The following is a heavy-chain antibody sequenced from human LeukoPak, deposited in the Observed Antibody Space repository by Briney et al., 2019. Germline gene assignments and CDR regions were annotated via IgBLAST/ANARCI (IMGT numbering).Heavy chain of an antibody. CDR3: ARSYDFWSGYYSF. J-gene: IGHJ4*01. D-gene: IGHD3-3*01. Sequence: GSVKVSCKASGYTFTVYYMHWVRQAPGQGLEWMGWINPNSGGTNYAQKFQGRVTMTRDTSISTAYMELSRLRSDDTAVYYCARSYDFWSGYYSFWGHGTLVTVSS. CDR1: GYTFTVYY. V-gene: IGHV1-2*02. CDR2: INPNSGGT.